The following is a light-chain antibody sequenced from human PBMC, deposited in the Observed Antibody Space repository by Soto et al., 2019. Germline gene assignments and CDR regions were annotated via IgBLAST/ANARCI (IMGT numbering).Light chain of an antibody. CDR1: QRIGTY. J-gene: IGKJ5*01. Sequence: EIVLTQSPATLSLSPGERATLSFRASQRIGTYLVWYQQRPGQAPRLLIYDASKRAPGIPARFGGSGSGTDFTLTISRLEPEDFAVYYCQQYGSSITFGQGTRLEIK. V-gene: IGKV3-11*01. CDR3: QQYGSSIT. CDR2: DAS.